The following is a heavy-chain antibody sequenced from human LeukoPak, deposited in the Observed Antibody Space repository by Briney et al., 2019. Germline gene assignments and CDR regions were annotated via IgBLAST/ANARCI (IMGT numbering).Heavy chain of an antibody. CDR3: ARGQWELENPGNYYYGMDV. J-gene: IGHJ6*02. V-gene: IGHV4-59*01. D-gene: IGHD1-26*01. Sequence: PSETLSLTCTVSGGSISSYYWSWIRQPPGKGLEWIGYIYYSGSTNYNPSLKSRVTISVDTSKNQFSLKLSSVTAADTAVYYCARGQWELENPGNYYYGMDVWGQGTTVTVPS. CDR1: GGSISSYY. CDR2: IYYSGST.